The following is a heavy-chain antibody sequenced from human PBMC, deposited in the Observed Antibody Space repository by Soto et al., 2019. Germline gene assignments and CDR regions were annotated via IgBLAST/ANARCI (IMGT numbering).Heavy chain of an antibody. CDR1: GFTFSSYS. D-gene: IGHD3-10*01. CDR2: ISSSSYI. Sequence: GGSLRLSCAASGFTFSSYSMNWVRQAPGKGLEWVSSISSSSYIYYADSVKGRFTISRDNAKNSLYLQMNSLRAEDTAVYYCARDAVLWFGELYYYMDVWGKGTTVTVSS. CDR3: ARDAVLWFGELYYYMDV. V-gene: IGHV3-21*01. J-gene: IGHJ6*03.